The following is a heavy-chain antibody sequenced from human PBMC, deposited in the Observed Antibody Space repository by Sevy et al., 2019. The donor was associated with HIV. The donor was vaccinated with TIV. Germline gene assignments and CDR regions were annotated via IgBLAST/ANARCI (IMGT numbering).Heavy chain of an antibody. CDR2: IYYSGST. CDR1: GGSISSRSYY. Sequence: SETLSLTCTVSGGSISSRSYYWGWIHQSPGKGLEWIGSIYYSGSTYYNPSLNSRVTRSVDTSKNQFSLKLSSVTAADTAVYYCARQMRYSGSYFDAFDIWGQGTMVTVSS. CDR3: ARQMRYSGSYFDAFDI. V-gene: IGHV4-39*01. J-gene: IGHJ3*02. D-gene: IGHD1-26*01.